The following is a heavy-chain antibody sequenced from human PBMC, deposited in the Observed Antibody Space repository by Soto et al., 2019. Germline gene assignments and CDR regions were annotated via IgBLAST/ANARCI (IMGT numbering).Heavy chain of an antibody. CDR2: ISAYNGNT. CDR1: GYTFTSYG. CDR3: ARVQRYGSSTSCYGVYYFDY. Sequence: QVQLVQSGAEVKKPGASVKVSCKASGYTFTSYGISWVRQAPGQGLEWMGWISAYNGNTNYAQKLQGRVTMTTDTSTSTAYMELRSLRSDDTAVYYCARVQRYGSSTSCYGVYYFDYWGQGTLFTVSS. D-gene: IGHD2-2*01. V-gene: IGHV1-18*01. J-gene: IGHJ4*02.